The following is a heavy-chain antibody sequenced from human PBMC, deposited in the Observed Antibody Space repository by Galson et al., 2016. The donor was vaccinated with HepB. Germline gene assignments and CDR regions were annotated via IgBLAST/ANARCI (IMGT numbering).Heavy chain of an antibody. CDR2: IEGDGTSP. CDR3: ARDLSGPDH. V-gene: IGHV3-74*01. CDR1: GFTFRNHQ. Sequence: SLRLSCAVSGFTFRNHQMHWIRQVPGKGLMWVARIEGDGTSPIYAASVKGRFTISSDSTGNTVYLQMNRQRAEDTALYYCARDLSGPDHWGQGTLVTVSP. J-gene: IGHJ4*02.